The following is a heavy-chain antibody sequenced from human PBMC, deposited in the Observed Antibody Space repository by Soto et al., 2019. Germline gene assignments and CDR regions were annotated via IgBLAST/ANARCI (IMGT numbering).Heavy chain of an antibody. D-gene: IGHD3-22*01. J-gene: IGHJ5*02. Sequence: QVQLVESGGGVVQPGRSLRLSCAASGFTFSSYGMHWVRQAPGKGLEWVAVIWYDGSNKYYADSVKGRFTISRDNSKNTLYLQMNSLRAEDTAVYYCARGSHYDSSGYYSRFDPWXQGTX. CDR2: IWYDGSNK. V-gene: IGHV3-33*01. CDR1: GFTFSSYG. CDR3: ARGSHYDSSGYYSRFDP.